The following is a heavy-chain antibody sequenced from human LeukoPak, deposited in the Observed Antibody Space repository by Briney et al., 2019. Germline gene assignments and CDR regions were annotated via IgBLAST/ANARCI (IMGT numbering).Heavy chain of an antibody. D-gene: IGHD6-13*01. CDR2: IGSSDSTT. Sequence: GGSLRLSCVGSGFTFSSYEMNWVRQAPGKGLEWLSYIGSSDSTTHYADSVKGRFTISRDNAKNSLYLQMNSLRVEDTAVYYCARIAAAGTYYYYYYMDVWGKGTTVTISS. CDR3: ARIAAAGTYYYYYYMDV. J-gene: IGHJ6*03. CDR1: GFTFSSYE. V-gene: IGHV3-48*03.